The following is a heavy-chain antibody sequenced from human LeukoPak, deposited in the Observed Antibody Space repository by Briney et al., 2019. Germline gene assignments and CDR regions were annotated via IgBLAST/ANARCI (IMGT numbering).Heavy chain of an antibody. CDR1: DGSISSSSYY. Sequence: SETLSLTCTVSDGSISSSSYYWGWMRQPPGKGWEWIGSIYYSGTTYYNPPLKSRVTISVDTSKNQLSLRLSSVTAADTAVYYCARRYYYDSSGYVYWDQGTLVTVSS. V-gene: IGHV4-39*01. CDR2: IYYSGTT. J-gene: IGHJ4*02. D-gene: IGHD3-22*01. CDR3: ARRYYYDSSGYVY.